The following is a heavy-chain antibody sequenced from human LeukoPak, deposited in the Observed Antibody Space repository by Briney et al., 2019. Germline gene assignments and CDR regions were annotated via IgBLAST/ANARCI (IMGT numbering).Heavy chain of an antibody. CDR2: ISYDGSNK. V-gene: IGHV3-30*01. D-gene: IGHD3-16*01. CDR3: ARESRLDY. J-gene: IGHJ4*02. CDR1: GFPFSSYA. Sequence: GGSLRLSCAASGFPFSSYAMHWVRQAPGKGLEWVAVISYDGSNKYYADSVKGRFTISRDNSKNTLYLQMNSLRAEDTAVYYCARESRLDYWGQGTLVTVSS.